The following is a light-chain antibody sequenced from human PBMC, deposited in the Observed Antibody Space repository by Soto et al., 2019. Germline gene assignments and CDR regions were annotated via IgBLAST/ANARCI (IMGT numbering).Light chain of an antibody. CDR1: QGIDTY. CDR3: QIYTSAPCT. CDR2: AAS. Sequence: DIQMTQSPSSLSASVGDRVTITCRASQGIDTYLAWYQQKPGQVPKLLIYAASTLQSGVPSRFSGSGSGTDFTLTISSLQSADVATYFCQIYTSAPCTFGPGTKVDTK. V-gene: IGKV1-27*01. J-gene: IGKJ3*01.